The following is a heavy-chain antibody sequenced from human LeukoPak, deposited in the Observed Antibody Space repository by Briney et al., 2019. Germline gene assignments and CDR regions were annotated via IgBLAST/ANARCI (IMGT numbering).Heavy chain of an antibody. CDR3: ARDVGGGDTFDY. Sequence: PGGSLRLSCVASGFTFSLYTMHWVRQAPGKGLEWVAVISYDGSDKYYADSVKGRFTISRDNSKSTLFLQMNSLRAEDTAVYFCARDVGGGDTFDYWGQGTLVTVSS. CDR2: ISYDGSDK. J-gene: IGHJ4*02. CDR1: GFTFSLYT. V-gene: IGHV3-30*04. D-gene: IGHD2-21*02.